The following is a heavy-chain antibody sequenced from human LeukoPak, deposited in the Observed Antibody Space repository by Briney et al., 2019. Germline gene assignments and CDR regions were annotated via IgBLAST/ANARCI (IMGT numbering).Heavy chain of an antibody. D-gene: IGHD3-10*01. V-gene: IGHV3-20*04. J-gene: IGHJ6*02. Sequence: GGSLRLSCAASGFTFDDYGMSWVRQAPGKGLEWVSGINWNGGSTGYADSVKGRFTISRDNAKNSLYLQMNSLRAEDTALYYCARGGWGSYYTHYYYYVMDVWGQGPTVTVSS. CDR3: ARGGWGSYYTHYYYYVMDV. CDR2: INWNGGST. CDR1: GFTFDDYG.